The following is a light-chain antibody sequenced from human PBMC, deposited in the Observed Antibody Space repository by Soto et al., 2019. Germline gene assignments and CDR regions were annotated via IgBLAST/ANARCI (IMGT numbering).Light chain of an antibody. V-gene: IGLV6-57*04. CDR3: QSYDTTHYVV. Sequence: NFMLTQPQCVSESPGKTVTISCTRSSGSIDSNYVQWYQQRPGSAPTTVIYEDKQRPSGVPDRFSGSVDSSSNSASLTISGLRSEDEADYYCQSYDTTHYVVFGGGTKLTVL. CDR2: EDK. CDR1: SGSIDSNY. J-gene: IGLJ2*01.